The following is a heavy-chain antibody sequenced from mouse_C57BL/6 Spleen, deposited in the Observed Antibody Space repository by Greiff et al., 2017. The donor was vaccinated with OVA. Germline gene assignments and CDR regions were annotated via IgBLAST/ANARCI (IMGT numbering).Heavy chain of an antibody. J-gene: IGHJ2*01. V-gene: IGHV1-81*01. CDR2: IYPRSGNT. Sequence: VQLVESGAELARPGASVKLSCKASGYTFTSYGISWVKQRTGQGLEWIGEIYPRSGNTYYNEKFKGKATLTADKSSSTAYMELRSLTSEDSAVYFCARWSTTVPLDYWGQGTTLTVSS. D-gene: IGHD1-1*01. CDR3: ARWSTTVPLDY. CDR1: GYTFTSYG.